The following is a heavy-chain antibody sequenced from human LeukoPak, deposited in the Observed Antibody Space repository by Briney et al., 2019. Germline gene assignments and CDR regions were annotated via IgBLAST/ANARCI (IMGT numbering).Heavy chain of an antibody. CDR2: ISSSSSTI. CDR1: GFTFSSYA. Sequence: GGSLRLSCAASGFTFSSYAMSWVRQAPGKGLEWVSYISSSSSTIYYADSVKGRFTISRDNAKNSLYLQMNSLRAEDTAVYYCARDKESGGIRYFDWLLYFDYWGQGTLVTVSS. J-gene: IGHJ4*02. D-gene: IGHD3-9*01. CDR3: ARDKESGGIRYFDWLLYFDY. V-gene: IGHV3-48*01.